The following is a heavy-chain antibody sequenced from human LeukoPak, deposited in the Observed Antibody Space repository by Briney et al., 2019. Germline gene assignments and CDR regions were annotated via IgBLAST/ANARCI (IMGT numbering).Heavy chain of an antibody. CDR3: ARGNGYDWRSFDS. Sequence: GGSLRLSCAASGFIFSDHYMDWVRQAPGKELEWLGRTRNRANRYSTEYAASVKGRFTISRDDSGDSLYLQMNSLKTEDTAVYYCARGNGYDWRSFDSWGQGTLVIVAS. D-gene: IGHD5-12*01. CDR1: GFIFSDHY. J-gene: IGHJ4*02. CDR2: TRNRANRYST. V-gene: IGHV3-72*01.